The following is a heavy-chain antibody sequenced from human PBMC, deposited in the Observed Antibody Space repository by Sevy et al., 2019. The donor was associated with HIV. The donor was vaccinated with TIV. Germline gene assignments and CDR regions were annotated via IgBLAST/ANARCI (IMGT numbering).Heavy chain of an antibody. CDR3: AKDRGGATQDYYYYGMDV. Sequence: GGSLRLSCAASGFTFSDYSMSWIRQAPGKGLEWVSYIRSSNTIYYADSVKGRFTISRDNAKNSLYLQMNSLRAEDTALYYCAKDRGGATQDYYYYGMDVWGQGTTVTVSS. CDR1: GFTFSDYS. D-gene: IGHD2-15*01. J-gene: IGHJ6*02. V-gene: IGHV3-11*01. CDR2: IRSSNTI.